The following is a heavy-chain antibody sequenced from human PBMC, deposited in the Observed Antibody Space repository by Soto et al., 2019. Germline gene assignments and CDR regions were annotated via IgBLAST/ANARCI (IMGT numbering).Heavy chain of an antibody. CDR2: IKSKTDGGTT. CDR3: TTDFNIVAMTNPGNYYYYYMDV. D-gene: IGHD5-12*01. CDR1: GFTFSNAW. V-gene: IGHV3-15*01. Sequence: DVQLVESGGGLVKPGGSLRLSCAASGFTFSNAWMSWVRQAPGKGLEWVGRIKSKTDGGTTDYAAPVKGRFTISRDDSKNTLYLQMNSLKTEDTAVYYCTTDFNIVAMTNPGNYYYYYMDVWGKGTTVTVSS. J-gene: IGHJ6*03.